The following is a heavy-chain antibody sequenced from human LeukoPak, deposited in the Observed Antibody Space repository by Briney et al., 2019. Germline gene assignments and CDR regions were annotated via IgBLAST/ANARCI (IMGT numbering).Heavy chain of an antibody. V-gene: IGHV3-7*03. D-gene: IGHD6-13*01. J-gene: IGHJ4*02. CDR3: ARSSYSGSWAPVDY. CDR2: IKQDGSEK. Sequence: GGSLRLSCAASGFTFSSYWMSWVRQAPGKGLEWVANIKQDGSEKYYVDSVKGRFTISRDNAKNSLYLQMNSLRAEDTAVYYCARSSYSGSWAPVDYWGQGALVIVSS. CDR1: GFTFSSYW.